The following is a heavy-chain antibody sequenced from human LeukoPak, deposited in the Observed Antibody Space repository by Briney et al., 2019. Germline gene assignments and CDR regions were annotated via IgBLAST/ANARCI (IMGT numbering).Heavy chain of an antibody. CDR2: IGKDGCWI. D-gene: IGHD2/OR15-2a*01. J-gene: IGHJ4*02. CDR1: GFSSSGYW. V-gene: IGHV3-7*01. CDR3: ARDLDFYATDY. Sequence: GGSLRLSCTASGFSSSGYWMSWVRQAPGPGLKGVAKIGKDGCWIHYPDSVKGRFHISRDNAKNSLSLEMNSLRADDTAIYYCARDLDFYATDYWGQGTVVSVSS.